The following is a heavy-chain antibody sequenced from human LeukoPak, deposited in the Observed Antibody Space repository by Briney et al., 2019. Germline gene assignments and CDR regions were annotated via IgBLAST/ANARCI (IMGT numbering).Heavy chain of an antibody. V-gene: IGHV4-38-2*02. CDR2: IYHSGST. Sequence: SETLSLTCTVSGYSISSGYYWGWIRQPPGKGLEWIGSIYHSGSTYYNSSLKSRVTMSVDTSKNQFSLKLSSVTAADTAVYYCARITFVVEGYGMDVWGQGTTVTVSS. D-gene: IGHD2-21*01. J-gene: IGHJ6*02. CDR1: GYSISSGYY. CDR3: ARITFVVEGYGMDV.